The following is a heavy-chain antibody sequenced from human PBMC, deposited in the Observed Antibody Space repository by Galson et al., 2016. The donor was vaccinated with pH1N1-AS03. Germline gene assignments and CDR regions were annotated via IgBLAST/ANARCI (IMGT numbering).Heavy chain of an antibody. CDR3: AIKSVAYGSGSSYFDD. J-gene: IGHJ4*02. V-gene: IGHV1-8*01. Sequence: SVKVSCKASGYTFTTFDINWVRLATGQGLEWMGWMNPNSANTGYAQKFQDRVTMTRNTSISTAYMELSSLRSEDTAVYYCAIKSVAYGSGSSYFDDWGQGTLVTVSS. D-gene: IGHD3-10*01. CDR2: MNPNSANT. CDR1: GYTFTTFD.